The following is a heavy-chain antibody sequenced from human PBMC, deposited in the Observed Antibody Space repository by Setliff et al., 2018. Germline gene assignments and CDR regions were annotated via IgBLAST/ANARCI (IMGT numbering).Heavy chain of an antibody. CDR2: ISAYNGNT. J-gene: IGHJ4*02. Sequence: GASVKVSCKASGYTFTSYGISWVRQAPGQGLEWMGWISAYNGNTNYAQKFQGRVTITTDESTSTAYMELSSLRSEDTAVYYCASDYDSSGYLVYWGQGTLVTVSS. CDR1: GYTFTSYG. V-gene: IGHV1-18*01. CDR3: ASDYDSSGYLVY. D-gene: IGHD3-22*01.